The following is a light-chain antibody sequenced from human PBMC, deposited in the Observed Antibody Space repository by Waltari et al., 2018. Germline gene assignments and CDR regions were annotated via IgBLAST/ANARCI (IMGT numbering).Light chain of an antibody. CDR1: QSVSSY. V-gene: IGKV3-11*01. CDR3: QQRSNWLT. Sequence: EIVLTQSPATLSLSPGERATLSCRASQSVSSYLAWYQQKPGQAPRLLIYDASNGATSIPARCSGRGSGTDFTLTISSLEPEDFAVYYCQQRSNWLTFGGGTKVEIK. J-gene: IGKJ4*01. CDR2: DAS.